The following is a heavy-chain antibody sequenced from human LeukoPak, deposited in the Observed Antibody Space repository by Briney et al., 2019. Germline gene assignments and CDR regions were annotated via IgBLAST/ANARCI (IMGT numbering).Heavy chain of an antibody. D-gene: IGHD3-10*01. CDR1: GGSFSVYY. V-gene: IGHV4-34*01. CDR3: ARGSRRTYRDMVRGVIAVHNWFDP. CDR2: INHSGST. J-gene: IGHJ5*02. Sequence: SETLSLTCAVYGGSFSVYYRSWIRQPPGKGLEWIGEINHSGSTNYNPSLKSRVTISVDTSKNQFSLKLSSVTAADTAAYYCARGSRRTYRDMVRGVIAVHNWFDPWGQGTLVTVSS.